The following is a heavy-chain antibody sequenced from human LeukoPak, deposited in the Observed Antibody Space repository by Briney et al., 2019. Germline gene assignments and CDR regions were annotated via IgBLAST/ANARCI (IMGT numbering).Heavy chain of an antibody. J-gene: IGHJ2*01. D-gene: IGHD3-22*01. V-gene: IGHV4-59*01. CDR1: GGSISSYY. Sequence: PSETLSHSRTVSGGSISSYYWSWIRQPPGKGLEWIGYIYYSGSTNYNPSLKSRVTISVDPSKNQFSLKLSSVTAADTAVYYCARSKIVVVTRGYFDLWGRGTL. CDR2: IYYSGST. CDR3: ARSKIVVVTRGYFDL.